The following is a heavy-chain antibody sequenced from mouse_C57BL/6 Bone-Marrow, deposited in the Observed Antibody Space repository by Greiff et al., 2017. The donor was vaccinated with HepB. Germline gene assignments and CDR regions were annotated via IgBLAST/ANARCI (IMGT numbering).Heavy chain of an antibody. Sequence: VKLMESGPGLVAPSQSLSITCTVSGFSLTSYGVHWVRQPPGKGLEWLVVIWSDGSTTYNSALKSRLSISKDNSKSQVFLKMNSLQTDDTAMYYCARHHDGVRYAMDYWGQGTSVTVSA. V-gene: IGHV2-6-1*01. CDR1: GFSLTSYG. CDR3: ARHHDGVRYAMDY. J-gene: IGHJ4*01. CDR2: IWSDGST. D-gene: IGHD2-12*01.